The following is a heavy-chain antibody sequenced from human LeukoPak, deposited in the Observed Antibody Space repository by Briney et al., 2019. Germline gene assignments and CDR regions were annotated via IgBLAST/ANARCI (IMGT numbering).Heavy chain of an antibody. V-gene: IGHV3-73*01. CDR3: TSPPHDYGNDFDF. Sequence: PGGSLRLFCAASGFTFSSYAMSWVRQASGKGLEWVGRIRSKPNGYVTAYAASVKGRFTISRDDSKNTAFLQMNSLEVEDTAVYFCTSPPHDYGNDFDFWGRGTLVTVSS. CDR2: IRSKPNGYVT. CDR1: GFTFSSYA. J-gene: IGHJ4*02. D-gene: IGHD4-11*01.